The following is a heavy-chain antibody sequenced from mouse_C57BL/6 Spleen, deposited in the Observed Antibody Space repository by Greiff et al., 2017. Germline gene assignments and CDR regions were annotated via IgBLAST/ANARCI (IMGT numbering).Heavy chain of an antibody. D-gene: IGHD2-4*01. CDR1: GYTFTSYW. J-gene: IGHJ1*03. CDR2: IHPNSGST. CDR3: ATPPNYYDYDGYFDV. V-gene: IGHV1-64*01. Sequence: VQLQQPGAELVKPGASVKLSCKASGYTFTSYWMHWVKQRPGQGLEWIGMIHPNSGSTNYNEKFKSKATLTVDKSSSTAYMQLSSLTSEDSAVYYCATPPNYYDYDGYFDVWGTGTTVTVSS.